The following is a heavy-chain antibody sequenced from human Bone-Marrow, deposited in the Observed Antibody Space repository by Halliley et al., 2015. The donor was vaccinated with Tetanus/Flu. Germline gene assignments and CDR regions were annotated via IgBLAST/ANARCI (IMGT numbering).Heavy chain of an antibody. V-gene: IGHV4-59*01. J-gene: IGHJ4*02. Sequence: LEWIGYIYFGGTTNFNPSLKSRVTISVDTSNNQFSLRLTSMTAADTAVYYCARSEYAANLYFDSWGQGTLVTVSS. CDR2: IYFGGTT. CDR3: ARSEYAANLYFDS. D-gene: IGHD2-15*01.